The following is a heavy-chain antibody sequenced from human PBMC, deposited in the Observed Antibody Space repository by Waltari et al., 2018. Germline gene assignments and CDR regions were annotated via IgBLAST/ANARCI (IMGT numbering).Heavy chain of an antibody. J-gene: IGHJ4*02. CDR2: INPAGSAT. V-gene: IGHV3-74*01. D-gene: IGHD7-27*01. CDR1: SGFW. CDR3: TRDNWGTSDY. Sequence: SGFWMHWVRQAPGKGLEWVSRINPAGSATTYADSVRGRFTISRDNAQNTLHLQMNSLRVEDTAMYYCTRDNWGTSDYWGQGTLVTVSS.